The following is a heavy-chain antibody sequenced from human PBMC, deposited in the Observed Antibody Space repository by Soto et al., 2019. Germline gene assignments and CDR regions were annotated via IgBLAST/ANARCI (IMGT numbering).Heavy chain of an antibody. CDR1: GGSINNGDYY. V-gene: IGHV4-30-4*01. Sequence: QVQLQESGPGLVKSSQTLSLTCGVSGGSINNGDYYWSWIRQPPGKGLEWIGYIYYSGTTYFNPSLKSRLSKSLDTSKNKFSLKLTSVTAADTAVYYCAREKSGVFGMAHTYWYFDLWGRGTLVTVSS. CDR2: IYYSGTT. CDR3: AREKSGVFGMAHTYWYFDL. J-gene: IGHJ2*01. D-gene: IGHD3-3*01.